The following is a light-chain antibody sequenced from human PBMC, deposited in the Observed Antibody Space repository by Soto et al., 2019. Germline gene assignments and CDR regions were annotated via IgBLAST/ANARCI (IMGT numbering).Light chain of an antibody. Sequence: DIQMTQSPSSLSASVGDRVTITCRASESIRNNLNWYQQKPGKAPKLLIYAASTLQSGVPSRFSGCGSGTEFTLTIGSLQPEDFTTSYCQQTYSTPRGAFGQGTKVEFK. V-gene: IGKV1-39*01. J-gene: IGKJ1*01. CDR2: AAS. CDR1: ESIRNN. CDR3: QQTYSTPRGA.